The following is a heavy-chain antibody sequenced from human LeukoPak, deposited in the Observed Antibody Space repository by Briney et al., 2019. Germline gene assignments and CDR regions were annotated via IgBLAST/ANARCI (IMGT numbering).Heavy chain of an antibody. CDR3: ARDYDWAFDF. CDR1: GFPFSSHV. V-gene: IGHV3-48*03. D-gene: IGHD3-9*01. Sequence: GGSLRLSCAASGFPFSSHVLSWVRQAPGKGLEWIAYINHNGEAIYYPDFVKGRFIISRDNAKNSLFLQMNDMRAEDTAVYYCARDYDWAFDFWGQGTRVTVSS. CDR2: INHNGEAI. J-gene: IGHJ4*02.